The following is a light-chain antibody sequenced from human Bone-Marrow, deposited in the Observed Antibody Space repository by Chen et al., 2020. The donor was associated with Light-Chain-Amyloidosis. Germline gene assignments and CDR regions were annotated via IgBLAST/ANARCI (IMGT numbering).Light chain of an antibody. J-gene: IGLJ3*02. Sequence: QSVLTQPPSASGTPGQRVTISCSGATSNIGSAAVNWYQHVPGTAPKLLIYKNDRRPSGIPDRFSGSKSGTSASLAISGLQSEDEADYFCAGWDDSLNSWLFGGGTKLTVL. V-gene: IGLV1-44*01. CDR3: AGWDDSLNSWL. CDR2: KND. CDR1: TSNIGSAA.